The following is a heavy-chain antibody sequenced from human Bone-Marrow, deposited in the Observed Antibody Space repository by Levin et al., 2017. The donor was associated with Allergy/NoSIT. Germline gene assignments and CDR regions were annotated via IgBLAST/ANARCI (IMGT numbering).Heavy chain of an antibody. Sequence: PVASVKVSCKLSGYTLTELSMHWVRQAPGKGLEWMGGYDLELGETTYAQKFQGRVTMTEDTSSDTAYMELSSLRSEDTAVYYCATATIYAALDIWGRGTRVTVSS. J-gene: IGHJ3*02. CDR3: ATATIYAALDI. D-gene: IGHD2-8*01. CDR1: GYTLTELS. CDR2: YDLELGET. V-gene: IGHV1-24*01.